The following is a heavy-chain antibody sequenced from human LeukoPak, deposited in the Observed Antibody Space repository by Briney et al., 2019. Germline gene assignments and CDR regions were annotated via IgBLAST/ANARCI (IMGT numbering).Heavy chain of an antibody. CDR2: ISWNSGSI. CDR1: GFTFDDYA. V-gene: IGHV3-9*01. CDR3: AKEPMVRGVISSDAFDI. D-gene: IGHD3-10*01. Sequence: GRSLRLSCAASGFTFDDYAMHWVRQAPGKGLEWVSGISWNSGSIGYADSVKGRFTISRDNAKNSLYLQMNSLRAEDTALYYCAKEPMVRGVISSDAFDIWGQGTMVTVSS. J-gene: IGHJ3*02.